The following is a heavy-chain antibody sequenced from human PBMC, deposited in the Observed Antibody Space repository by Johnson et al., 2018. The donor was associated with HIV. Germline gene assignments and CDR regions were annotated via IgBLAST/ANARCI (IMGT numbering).Heavy chain of an antibody. Sequence: VQLVESGGDLVQRGGSLRLSCAASGFTFSSYWMSWVRQAPGKGLEWVGNIKEDGSEENYVDSLEGRFTISRDNAKNSLYLQIDNLRAEDTAVYYCVRDGLYSSPWDAFDMWGQGTVVTVSS. CDR1: GFTFSSYW. CDR2: IKEDGSEE. V-gene: IGHV3-7*05. D-gene: IGHD6-13*01. J-gene: IGHJ3*02. CDR3: VRDGLYSSPWDAFDM.